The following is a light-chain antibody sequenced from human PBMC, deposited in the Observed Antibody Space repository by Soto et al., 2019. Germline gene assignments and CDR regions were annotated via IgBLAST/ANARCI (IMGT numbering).Light chain of an antibody. V-gene: IGKV1-39*01. CDR2: AAS. CDR1: HSITKY. J-gene: IGKJ5*01. CDR3: QQSSSSPIT. Sequence: DIQMTQSPSSLSASVGDRVTITCRASHSITKYLNWYQQKPGKAPKLLMYAASTLESGVPSRFTGSGSGTVFTLTITSLQPEDFASYYCQQSSSSPITFGHGTRLDIK.